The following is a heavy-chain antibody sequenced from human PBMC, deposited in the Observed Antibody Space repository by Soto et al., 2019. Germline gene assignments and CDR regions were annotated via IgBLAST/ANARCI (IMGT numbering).Heavy chain of an antibody. CDR1: GYTITSNY. CDR3: ARGRPIAVAGTTFPPPAFQH. J-gene: IGHJ1*01. V-gene: IGHV1-46*03. D-gene: IGHD6-19*01. Sequence: SVKLSSKAPGYTITSNYMHWARQAPGQGLEWMGIINPSGGSTSYAQKFQGRVTMTRDTSTSTVHMELSSLRSEDTAVYYCARGRPIAVAGTTFPPPAFQHWGQGTLVTVSS. CDR2: INPSGGST.